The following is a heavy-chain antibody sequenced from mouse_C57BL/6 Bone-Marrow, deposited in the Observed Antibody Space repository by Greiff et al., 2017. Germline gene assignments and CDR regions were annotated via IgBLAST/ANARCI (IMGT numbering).Heavy chain of an antibody. CDR2: IDPETGGT. D-gene: IGHD2-4*01. J-gene: IGHJ2*01. CDR3: TRWYDSY. V-gene: IGHV1-15*01. CDR1: GYTFTDYE. Sequence: QVQLQQSGAELVRPGASVTLSCKASGYTFTDYEMHWVKQTPVPGLEWIGAIDPETGGTAYNQKFKGKAILTADKSSSTAYMELRSLTSEDSAVYYFTRWYDSYWGQGTTLTVSS.